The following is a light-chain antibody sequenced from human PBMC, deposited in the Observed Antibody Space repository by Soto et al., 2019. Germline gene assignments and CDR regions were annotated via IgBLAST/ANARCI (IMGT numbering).Light chain of an antibody. CDR1: SSDVGAYTS. J-gene: IGLJ1*01. Sequence: SVLTQPASVSGSPGQSITISCTGTSSDVGAYTSVSWYQHHPGKAPKVIIYEVNKRPSGISNRFSGSKSVNTASLTISGLQPDEEAHYYCSSYTSDNRDYVFGTGTKVTVL. CDR2: EVN. V-gene: IGLV2-14*01. CDR3: SSYTSDNRDYV.